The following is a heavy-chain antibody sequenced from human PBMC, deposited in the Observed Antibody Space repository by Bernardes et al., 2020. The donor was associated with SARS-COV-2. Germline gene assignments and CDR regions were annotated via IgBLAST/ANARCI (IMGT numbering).Heavy chain of an antibody. D-gene: IGHD2-8*01. CDR3: AKDYGWQPNLRNLVYEDIVLMVYAMDYGMDV. CDR2: ISYDGSNK. Sequence: GGSLRLSCAASGFTFSSYGMHWVRQAPGKGLEWVAVISYDGSNKYYADSVKGRFTISRDNSKNTLYLQMNSLRAEDTAVYYCAKDYGWQPNLRNLVYEDIVLMVYAMDYGMDVWGQGTTVTVSS. J-gene: IGHJ6*02. V-gene: IGHV3-30*18. CDR1: GFTFSSYG.